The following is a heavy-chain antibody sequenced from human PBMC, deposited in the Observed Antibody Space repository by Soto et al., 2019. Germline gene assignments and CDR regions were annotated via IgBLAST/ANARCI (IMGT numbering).Heavy chain of an antibody. D-gene: IGHD3-22*01. Sequence: QITLKESGPTLVKPTQTLTLTCTFSEFSLNTSGVGVGWIRQPPGKALEWLALIYWDDDKRYSPSLKSRLTITKDTSKNQVVLTVTNMDPVDTATYYCAHSKSSSGYYYWYFDLWGRGTLVTVSS. CDR1: EFSLNTSGVG. CDR3: AHSKSSSGYYYWYFDL. CDR2: IYWDDDK. V-gene: IGHV2-5*02. J-gene: IGHJ2*01.